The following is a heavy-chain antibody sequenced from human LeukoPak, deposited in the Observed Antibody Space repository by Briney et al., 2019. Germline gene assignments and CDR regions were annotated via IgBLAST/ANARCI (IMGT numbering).Heavy chain of an antibody. CDR3: AKELYCSSTSCAQFDP. CDR1: GFTFRSSA. D-gene: IGHD2-2*01. Sequence: PGGSLRLSCAASGFTFRSSAMSWVRQAPGKGLEWVSVISTSGGSTYYADSVKGRFTISRDNSKNTLYLQMNSLRAEDTAIYYCAKELYCSSTSCAQFDPWGQGTLVTVSS. V-gene: IGHV3-23*01. J-gene: IGHJ5*02. CDR2: ISTSGGST.